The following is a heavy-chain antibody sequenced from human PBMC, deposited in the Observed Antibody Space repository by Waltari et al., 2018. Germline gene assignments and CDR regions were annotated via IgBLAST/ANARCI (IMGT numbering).Heavy chain of an antibody. CDR3: ARILVGTPTSDF. D-gene: IGHD1-26*01. CDR2: IIPFLGIT. Sequence: QVQLVQSGAEVKKPGSSVKVSCKASGGTFSNYPISWVRQAPGQGLEWMGRIIPFLGITNYAQKFQARVTITGDESTSTAYMELSSLRSEDTAVYYCARILVGTPTSDFWGQGTLVTVSS. V-gene: IGHV1-69*04. J-gene: IGHJ4*02. CDR1: GGTFSNYP.